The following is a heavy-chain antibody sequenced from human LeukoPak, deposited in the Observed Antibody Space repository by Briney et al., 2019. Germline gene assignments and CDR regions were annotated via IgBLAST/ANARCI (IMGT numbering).Heavy chain of an antibody. CDR2: INSDGSST. D-gene: IGHD5-12*01. Sequence: GGSLRLSCAASGFTFSSYWMHWVRQAPGKGLVWVSRINSDGSSTSYADSVKGRFTISRDNSKNILYLQMNSLRAEDTAVYYCAKDWMSTIINYFDYWGQGTLVTVSS. J-gene: IGHJ4*02. CDR1: GFTFSSYW. V-gene: IGHV3-74*01. CDR3: AKDWMSTIINYFDY.